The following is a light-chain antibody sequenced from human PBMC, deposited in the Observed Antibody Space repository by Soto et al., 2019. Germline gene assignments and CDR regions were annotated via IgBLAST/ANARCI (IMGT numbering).Light chain of an antibody. CDR2: GAS. V-gene: IGKV3-20*01. CDR3: QQYGSSPPYT. J-gene: IGKJ2*01. CDR1: QSVSSSY. Sequence: EIVLTQSPGTLSLSPGERATLSCRASQSVSSSYLAWYQQKPGQAPRLLIYGASSRATGIPDRFSGSGSGPDFTLTISRLEPEDFAVYNCQQYGSSPPYTFGQATKLEIK.